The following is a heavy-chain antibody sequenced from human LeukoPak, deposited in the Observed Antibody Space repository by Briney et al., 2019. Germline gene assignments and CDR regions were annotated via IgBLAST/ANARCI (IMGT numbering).Heavy chain of an antibody. CDR3: AKDIEAGTAGFSFDY. J-gene: IGHJ4*02. D-gene: IGHD2-21*02. CDR1: RFSFGYYA. Sequence: GGSLRLSCAASRFSFGYYAMHWVRQAPGKGLEWVSLITANGDSTYYADSVKGRFTISRDNSKNSLSLQMNSLRTEDTALYYCAKDIEAGTAGFSFDYWGQGTLVAVSS. CDR2: ITANGDST. V-gene: IGHV3-43*02.